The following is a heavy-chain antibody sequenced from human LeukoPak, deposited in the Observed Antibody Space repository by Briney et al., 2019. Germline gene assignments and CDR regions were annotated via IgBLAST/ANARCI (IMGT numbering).Heavy chain of an antibody. Sequence: GGSLRLSCAASGFTFDDYGMSWVRQAPGKGLEWVSGISWKGGSTDYADSVKGRFTISRDNAKRSLYLQMNSLTAEDTALYYCARDSYCVSSSCYPADYWGQGTLVTVSS. D-gene: IGHD2-2*01. CDR1: GFTFDDYG. J-gene: IGHJ4*02. CDR3: ARDSYCVSSSCYPADY. CDR2: ISWKGGST. V-gene: IGHV3-20*04.